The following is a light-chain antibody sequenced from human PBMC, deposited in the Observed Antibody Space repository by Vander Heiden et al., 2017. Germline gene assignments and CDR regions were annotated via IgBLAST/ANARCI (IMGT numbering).Light chain of an antibody. J-gene: IGLJ2*01. CDR1: SSNIGVNY. CDR3: AGWDDSLDGVV. Sequence: QSVLTQPPSASGTPGQRVTISVSGSSSNIGVNYVSWFQQLPGAAPKLLIYRNNQRPSGVPDRFSGSKSATSASLAISGLRSEDEADYYCAGWDDSLDGVVFAGGTKLTVL. V-gene: IGLV1-47*01. CDR2: RNN.